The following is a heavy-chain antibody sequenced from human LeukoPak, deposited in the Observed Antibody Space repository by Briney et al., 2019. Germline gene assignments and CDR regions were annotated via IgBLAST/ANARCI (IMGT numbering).Heavy chain of an antibody. D-gene: IGHD3-22*01. CDR1: GFTFSSYA. V-gene: IGHV3-23*01. Sequence: GGSLRLSCAASGFTFSSYAMSWVRQAPGKGLEWVSAISGSGGSTYYADSVKGRFTISRDNSKNTPYLQMNSLRAEDTAVYYCAKVSYYDSSGYYDYWGQGTLVTVSS. J-gene: IGHJ4*02. CDR2: ISGSGGST. CDR3: AKVSYYDSSGYYDY.